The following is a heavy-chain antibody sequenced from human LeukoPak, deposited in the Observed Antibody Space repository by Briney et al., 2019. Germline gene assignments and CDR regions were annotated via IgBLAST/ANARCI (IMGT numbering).Heavy chain of an antibody. CDR2: ISSSSSYI. D-gene: IGHD6-6*01. CDR3: TRDRLPSSSPLGNWFDP. V-gene: IGHV3-21*01. Sequence: PGGSLRLSCAASGFTFSSYSMNWVRQAPGKGLEWVSSISSSSSYIYYADSVKGRSTISRDNAKNSLYLQMNSLRAEDTAVYYCTRDRLPSSSPLGNWFDPWGQGTQVTVSS. CDR1: GFTFSSYS. J-gene: IGHJ5*02.